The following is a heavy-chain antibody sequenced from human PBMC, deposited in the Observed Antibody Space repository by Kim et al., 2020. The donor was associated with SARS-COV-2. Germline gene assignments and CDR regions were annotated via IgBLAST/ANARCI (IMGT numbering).Heavy chain of an antibody. V-gene: IGHV1-3*01. CDR2: INAGNGNT. Sequence: ASVKVSCKASGYTFTSYAMHWVRQAPGQRLEWMGWINAGNGNTKYSQKFQGRVTITRDTSASTAYMELSSLRSEDTAVYYCAREKVAGSSSARFDYWGQGTLVTVSS. D-gene: IGHD6-19*01. CDR3: AREKVAGSSSARFDY. J-gene: IGHJ4*02. CDR1: GYTFTSYA.